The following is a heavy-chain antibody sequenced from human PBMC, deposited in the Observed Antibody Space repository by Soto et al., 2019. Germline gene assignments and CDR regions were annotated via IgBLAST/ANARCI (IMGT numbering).Heavy chain of an antibody. Sequence: RPGGSLRLSCAASGFTFDDYGMSWVRQAPGKGLEWVSGINWNGGSTGYADSVKGRFTISRDNSKSTLYLQMNSLRAEDTAVYYCGKGRSYYYYYGVDVWGQGTTVTVS. CDR3: GKGRSYYYYYGVDV. V-gene: IGHV3-20*04. J-gene: IGHJ6*02. CDR1: GFTFDDYG. CDR2: INWNGGST. D-gene: IGHD1-26*01.